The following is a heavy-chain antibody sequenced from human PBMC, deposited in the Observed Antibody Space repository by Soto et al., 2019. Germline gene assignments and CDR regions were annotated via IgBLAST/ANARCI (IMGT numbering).Heavy chain of an antibody. CDR2: INPNSGAT. J-gene: IGHJ5*02. D-gene: IGHD3-16*01. Sequence: ASVKVSCKTSGYNFIGFYIHWVRQAPGQGLKWMGWINPNSGATLYAQKFQDRVTMTRDTSVSTVYMDLNSLTSDDTAFYYCARGGMIAFGEKLIDPWGQGTLVTVS. CDR3: ARGGMIAFGEKLIDP. V-gene: IGHV1-2*02. CDR1: GYNFIGFY.